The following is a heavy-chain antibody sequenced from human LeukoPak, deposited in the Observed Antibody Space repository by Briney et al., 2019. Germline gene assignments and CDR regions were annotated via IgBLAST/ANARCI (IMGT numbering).Heavy chain of an antibody. D-gene: IGHD3-22*01. CDR2: TKQDETEK. V-gene: IGHV3-7*04. CDR3: ARNRQWLLADY. J-gene: IGHJ4*02. CDR1: GFTFTNYW. Sequence: GGSLRLSCAASGFTFTNYWISWVRQAPGKGLEWVANTKQDETEKHYADPVKGRFTISRDNAQNSLYLQMNSLRAEDTAVYFCARNRQWLLADYWGQGTVVTVSS.